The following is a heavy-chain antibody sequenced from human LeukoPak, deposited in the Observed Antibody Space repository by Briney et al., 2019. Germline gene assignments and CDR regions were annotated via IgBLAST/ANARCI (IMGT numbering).Heavy chain of an antibody. Sequence: GGSLRLSCADSGFTYSSYWMRWVREAPGKGLEWVDNKKQGRSEKYYVDLVKGRFTITRDNAKNSLYLQMNSLRAEDTGVYYCARERTLLERLRFLVHYFDYRGQGSLVTVPS. CDR2: KKQGRSEK. CDR1: GFTYSSYW. CDR3: ARERTLLERLRFLVHYFDY. D-gene: IGHD3-3*01. V-gene: IGHV3-7*01. J-gene: IGHJ4*02.